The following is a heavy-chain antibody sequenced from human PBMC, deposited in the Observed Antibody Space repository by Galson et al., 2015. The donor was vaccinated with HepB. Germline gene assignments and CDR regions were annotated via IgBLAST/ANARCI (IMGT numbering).Heavy chain of an antibody. J-gene: IGHJ2*01. CDR2: INHRGTT. Sequence: ETLSLTCAVNGGSFIGYYWSWIRQPPGKGLEWIGEINHRGTTNYNPYLKSRVTISVDTSKNQFSLKLSSVTAADTAVYYCARAPTPLWFGEFPSRYFDLWGRGTLVTVSS. D-gene: IGHD3-10*01. CDR3: ARAPTPLWFGEFPSRYFDL. V-gene: IGHV4-34*01. CDR1: GGSFIGYY.